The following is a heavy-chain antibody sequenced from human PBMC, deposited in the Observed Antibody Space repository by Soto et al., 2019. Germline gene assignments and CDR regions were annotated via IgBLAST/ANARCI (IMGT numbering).Heavy chain of an antibody. Sequence: ETLSLTCTVSGGSISSNYWSWIRQPPGKGLEWIGTIYYSGSTYYNPSLKSRVTISVDTSKNHFSLKLSSVTAADTAVYYCARLRYIDGFDYWGQGTQVTVSS. J-gene: IGHJ4*02. CDR3: ARLRYIDGFDY. CDR2: IYYSGST. CDR1: GGSISSNY. D-gene: IGHD1-20*01. V-gene: IGHV4-59*04.